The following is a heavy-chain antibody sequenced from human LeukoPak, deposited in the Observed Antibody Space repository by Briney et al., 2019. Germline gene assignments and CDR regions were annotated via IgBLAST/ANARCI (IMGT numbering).Heavy chain of an antibody. D-gene: IGHD3-22*01. CDR3: ARLATYYYDSSASVDY. Sequence: SETLSLTCSVSGDSISTSSSYWGWIRQPPGKGLEWIGSIYYSGSTNYNPSLKSRVTISVDTSKNQFSLKLSSVTAADTAVYYCARLATYYYDSSASVDYWGQGTLVTVSS. V-gene: IGHV4-39*07. J-gene: IGHJ4*02. CDR1: GDSISTSSSY. CDR2: IYYSGST.